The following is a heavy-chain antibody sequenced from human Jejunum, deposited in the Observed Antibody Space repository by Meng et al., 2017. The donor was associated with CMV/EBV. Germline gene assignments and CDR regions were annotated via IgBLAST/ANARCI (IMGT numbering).Heavy chain of an antibody. J-gene: IGHJ4*02. Sequence: KTSGYSFMTYGINWVREAPGQRLEWMGWIDTNTGNPTYVQDFTGRFVFSLDTSVSTAYLQISGLRAEDTAIYYCTRGDGAHSAKFDYWGQGTLVTVS. CDR1: GYSFMTYG. V-gene: IGHV7-4-1*02. CDR2: IDTNTGNP. D-gene: IGHD5-24*01. CDR3: TRGDGAHSAKFDY.